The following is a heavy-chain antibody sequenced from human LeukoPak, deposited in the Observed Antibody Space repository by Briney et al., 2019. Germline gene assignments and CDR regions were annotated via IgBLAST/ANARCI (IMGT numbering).Heavy chain of an antibody. CDR1: GGSISSDGYS. CDR2: IYHSGST. J-gene: IGHJ5*02. Sequence: PSETLSLTCAVSGGSISSDGYSWSWIRQPPGKGLEWIGYIYHSGSTYYNPSLKSRVTISVDRSKNQFSLKLSSVTAADTAVYYSASRVVPAAMWMGWFDPWGQGTLVTVSS. CDR3: ASRVVPAAMWMGWFDP. V-gene: IGHV4-30-2*01. D-gene: IGHD2-2*01.